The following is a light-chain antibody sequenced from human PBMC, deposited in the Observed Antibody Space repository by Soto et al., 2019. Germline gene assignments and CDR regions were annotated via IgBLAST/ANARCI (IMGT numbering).Light chain of an antibody. Sequence: EIVLTQSPGTLSLSPGESATLSFRASQSVSSKLAWYQQKPGQAHRLLIYGASSRATGIPDRFSGSGSGTDFTLTIRRLEPEDFAVYYCQQYGSSYPWTFGQGTKVDIK. V-gene: IGKV3-20*01. J-gene: IGKJ1*01. CDR1: QSVSSK. CDR3: QQYGSSYPWT. CDR2: GAS.